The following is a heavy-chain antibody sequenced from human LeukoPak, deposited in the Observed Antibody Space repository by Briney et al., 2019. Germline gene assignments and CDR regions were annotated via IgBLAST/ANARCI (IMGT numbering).Heavy chain of an antibody. CDR2: INHSGST. J-gene: IGHJ4*02. Sequence: SETLSLTCAVYGGSFSGYYWSWIRQPPGKGLEWIGEINHSGSTNYNPSLKSRVTLSLDTSKNQFSLKLSSVTAADTAVYYCARGYGDPAAPDYWGQGTLVTVSS. CDR1: GGSFSGYY. CDR3: ARGYGDPAAPDY. D-gene: IGHD4-17*01. V-gene: IGHV4-34*01.